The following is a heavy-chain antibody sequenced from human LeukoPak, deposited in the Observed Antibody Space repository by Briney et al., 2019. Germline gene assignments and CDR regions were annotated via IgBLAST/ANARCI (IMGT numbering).Heavy chain of an antibody. CDR1: GGSISSSSYY. Sequence: SETLSLTCTVSGGSISSSSYYWGWIRQPPGKGLEWIGSIYSRGSPYYTPSLKSQVAISVDSSKNQFSLKLSSVTAADTAVYYCAREDNVEMATGYWGQGTLVTVSS. V-gene: IGHV4-39*07. J-gene: IGHJ4*02. CDR3: AREDNVEMATGY. CDR2: IYSRGSP. D-gene: IGHD5-24*01.